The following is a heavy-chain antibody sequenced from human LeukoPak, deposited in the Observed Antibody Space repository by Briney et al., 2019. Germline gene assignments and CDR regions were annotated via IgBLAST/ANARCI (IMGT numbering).Heavy chain of an antibody. CDR2: ISGSGGSP. D-gene: IGHD3-9*01. J-gene: IGHJ4*02. Sequence: GGSLRLSCEGSGFTFSSFGMSWVRQAPGKGLEWVSSISGSGGSPYYADSVKGRSTISRDNSKNTLYLQMNSLRAEDTAVYYCASWNYDILTGYDSLYLEYWGQGTLVTVSS. CDR3: ASWNYDILTGYDSLYLEY. V-gene: IGHV3-23*01. CDR1: GFTFSSFG.